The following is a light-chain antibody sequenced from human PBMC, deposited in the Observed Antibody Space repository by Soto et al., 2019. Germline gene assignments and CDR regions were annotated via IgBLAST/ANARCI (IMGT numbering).Light chain of an antibody. CDR2: GAS. CDR3: QQYNNSPFT. J-gene: IGKJ3*01. V-gene: IGKV3-20*01. Sequence: EIVLTQSPGTLSLSPGERATLSCRASQSISNSYLAWYQQKPGQAPRLLIYGASSRATGIPDRFSGSGSGTDFTLTISRLEPEDFAVYSCQQYNNSPFTFGPGTKVDIK. CDR1: QSISNSY.